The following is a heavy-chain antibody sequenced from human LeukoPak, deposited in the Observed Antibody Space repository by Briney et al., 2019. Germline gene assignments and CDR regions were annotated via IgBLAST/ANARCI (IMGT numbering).Heavy chain of an antibody. CDR3: ARDRSGAQYSGYDKYYYYYMDV. CDR2: ISAYNGNT. CDR1: GYTFTSYG. V-gene: IGHV1-18*01. D-gene: IGHD5-12*01. J-gene: IGHJ6*03. Sequence: GASVKVSCKASGYTFTSYGISWVRQAPGQGLEWMGWISAYNGNTNYAQKLQGRVTMTTDTSTSTAYMELRSLRSDDTAVYYCARDRSGAQYSGYDKYYYYYMDVWGKGTTVTISS.